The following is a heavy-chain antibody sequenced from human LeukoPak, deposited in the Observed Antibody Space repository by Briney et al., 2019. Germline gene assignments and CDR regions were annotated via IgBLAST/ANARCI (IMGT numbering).Heavy chain of an antibody. CDR1: GFSFSSYA. D-gene: IGHD3-22*01. CDR3: AKDARYYDSSGNYCVLDY. J-gene: IGHJ4*02. Sequence: GGSLRLSCAASGFSFSSYAMSWVRQAPGRGLEWVSLISGSAGTTFYADSVKGRFSISRDNSRNTLFLQMNSLRAEDTAVYYCAKDARYYDSSGNYCVLDYWGQGTLVTVSS. V-gene: IGHV3-23*01. CDR2: ISGSAGTT.